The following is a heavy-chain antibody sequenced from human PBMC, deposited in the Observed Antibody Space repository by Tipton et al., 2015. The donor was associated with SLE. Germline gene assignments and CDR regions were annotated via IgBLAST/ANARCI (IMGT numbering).Heavy chain of an antibody. Sequence: TLSLTCAVYGGPFSGYYWSWIRQSPGKGLEWIGEINHSGSTNYNPSLKSRVTISVDTSKNQFSLKLSSVTAADTAVYYCARRGSGYYDSGRRWFDPWGQGTLVTVSS. J-gene: IGHJ5*02. CDR3: ARRGSGYYDSGRRWFDP. D-gene: IGHD3-10*01. V-gene: IGHV4-34*01. CDR1: GGPFSGYY. CDR2: INHSGST.